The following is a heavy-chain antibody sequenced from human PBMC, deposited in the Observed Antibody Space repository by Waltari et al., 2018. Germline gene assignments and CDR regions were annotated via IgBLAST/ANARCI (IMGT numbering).Heavy chain of an antibody. D-gene: IGHD1-1*01. CDR1: GFTFSSFW. CDR2: ISSDASDT. J-gene: IGHJ6*02. Sequence: EEQLVESGGGLVQPGDSLRLSCAASGFTFSSFWMNWVRQAPGKGPLWVSRISSDASDTTYADSVKGRFTISRDNARNTLYLQMNRLRAEDTAVYFCERVSRRTYRSPVPGRHYYYGMDVWGQGTTVTVSS. V-gene: IGHV3-74*03. CDR3: ERVSRRTYRSPVPGRHYYYGMDV.